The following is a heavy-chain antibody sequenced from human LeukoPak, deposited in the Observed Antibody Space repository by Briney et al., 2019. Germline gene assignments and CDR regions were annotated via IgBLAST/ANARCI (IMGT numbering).Heavy chain of an antibody. D-gene: IGHD6-13*01. V-gene: IGHV3-11*05. J-gene: IGHJ4*02. CDR1: GFTFSDSY. Sequence: GGSLRLSCAASGFTFSDSYMSWIRQTPGKGLEWLSYISSSSSDTNYADSVKGRFTISRDNAKNSLYLQMNSLRAEDTAVYYCAKDGSRKYSSWPPYWGQGTLVTVSS. CDR3: AKDGSRKYSSWPPY. CDR2: ISSSSSDT.